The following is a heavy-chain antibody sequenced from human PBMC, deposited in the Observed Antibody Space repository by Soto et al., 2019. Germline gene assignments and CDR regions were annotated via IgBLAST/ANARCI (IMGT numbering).Heavy chain of an antibody. D-gene: IGHD2-2*01. CDR1: GFTVSSNY. Sequence: GGSLRLSCAASGFTVSSNYMSWVRQAPGKGLEWVSVIYSGGSTYYADSVKGRFTISRHNSKNTLYLQMNSLRAEDTAVYYCAREVIVVVPAARSRNYYYYMDVWGKGTTVTVSS. V-gene: IGHV3-53*04. J-gene: IGHJ6*03. CDR3: AREVIVVVPAARSRNYYYYMDV. CDR2: IYSGGST.